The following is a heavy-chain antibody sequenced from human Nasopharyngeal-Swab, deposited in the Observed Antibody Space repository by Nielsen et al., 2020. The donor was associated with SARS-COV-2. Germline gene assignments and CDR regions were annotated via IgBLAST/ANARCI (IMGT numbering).Heavy chain of an antibody. Sequence: GASLQISCKGSGYSFTSYWIGWVRQMPGKGLEWMGIIYPGDSDTRYSPSFQGQVTISADKSISTAYLQWSSLKASDTAMYYCARSSDTAMVSRYYYYGMDVWGQGTTVTVSS. CDR1: GYSFTSYW. CDR3: ARSSDTAMVSRYYYYGMDV. J-gene: IGHJ6*02. D-gene: IGHD5-18*01. CDR2: IYPGDSDT. V-gene: IGHV5-51*01.